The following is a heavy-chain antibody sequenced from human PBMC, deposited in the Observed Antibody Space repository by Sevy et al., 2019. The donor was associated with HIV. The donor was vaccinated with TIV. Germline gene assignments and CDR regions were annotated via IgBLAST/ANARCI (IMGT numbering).Heavy chain of an antibody. D-gene: IGHD6-13*01. J-gene: IGHJ5*02. CDR3: AKEVYGGIAAAGTGEFDP. CDR1: GFTFDDYA. V-gene: IGHV3-9*01. CDR2: ISWKRGSI. Sequence: GGSLRLSCAASGFTFDDYAMHWVRQAPGKGLEWVSGISWKRGSIGYAHSVKGRFTISRDNAKNSLYLQMNSLRADDTALYYCAKEVYGGIAAAGTGEFDPWGQGTLVTVSS.